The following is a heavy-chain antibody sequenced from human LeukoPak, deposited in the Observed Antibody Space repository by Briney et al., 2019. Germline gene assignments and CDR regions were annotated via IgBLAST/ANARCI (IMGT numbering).Heavy chain of an antibody. J-gene: IGHJ4*02. V-gene: IGHV1-18*01. Sequence: GASVKVSCKASGYTFTSYGIRWVRQAPGQGLEWMGWISAYNGNTNYAQKLQGRVTMTTDTSTSTAYMELRSLRSDDTAVYYCARDPPPYCSGTSCYLSASDYWGQGTLVTVSS. CDR2: ISAYNGNT. CDR1: GYTFTSYG. D-gene: IGHD2-2*01. CDR3: ARDPPPYCSGTSCYLSASDY.